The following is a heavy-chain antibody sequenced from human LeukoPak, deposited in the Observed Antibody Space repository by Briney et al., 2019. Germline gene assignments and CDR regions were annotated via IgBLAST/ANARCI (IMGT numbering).Heavy chain of an antibody. CDR3: AREVWSLNAFDI. D-gene: IGHD3-3*01. CDR2: INPNSGGT. J-gene: IGHJ3*02. Sequence: ASVKVSCKASGYTFTGCYMHWVRQAPGQGLEWMGRINPNSGGTNYAQKFQGRVTMTRDTSISTAYMELSRLRSDDTAVYYCAREVWSLNAFDIWGQGTMVTVSS. V-gene: IGHV1-2*06. CDR1: GYTFTGCY.